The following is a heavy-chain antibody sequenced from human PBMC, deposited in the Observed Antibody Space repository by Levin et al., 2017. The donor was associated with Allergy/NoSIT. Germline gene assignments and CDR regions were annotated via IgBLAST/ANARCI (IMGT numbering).Heavy chain of an antibody. CDR1: SGSISSHY. D-gene: IGHD1-1*01. Sequence: ESLKISCTVSSGSISSHYWSWIRQPPGKGLEWIGYIFYGGSTNYNPSLKSRVTMSIDTSKMQFSLKLSSVTAADTAVYYCATRPPGSVVYGVFDYWGQGTPVTVSS. CDR2: IFYGGST. V-gene: IGHV4-59*11. CDR3: ATRPPGSVVYGVFDY. J-gene: IGHJ4*02.